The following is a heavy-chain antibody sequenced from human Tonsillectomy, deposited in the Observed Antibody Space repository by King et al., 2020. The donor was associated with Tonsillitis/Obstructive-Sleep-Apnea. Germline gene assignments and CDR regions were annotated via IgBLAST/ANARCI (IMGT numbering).Heavy chain of an antibody. CDR1: GYSFTSYW. CDR2: IYPGDSDT. V-gene: IGHV5-51*01. J-gene: IGHJ6*03. CDR3: ARAKVVGDTNYYYYYMDV. D-gene: IGHD1-26*01. Sequence: QLVQSGAEVKKPGESLKISCKGSGYSFTSYWIGWVRQMPGKGLEWMGIIYPGDSDTRYSPSFQGQVTIAADKSISTAYLQWSSLKASDTAMYYCARAKVVGDTNYYYYYMDVWGKGTTVTVSS.